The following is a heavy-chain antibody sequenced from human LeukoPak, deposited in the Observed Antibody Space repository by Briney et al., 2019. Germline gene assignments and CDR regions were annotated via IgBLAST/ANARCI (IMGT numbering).Heavy chain of an antibody. CDR1: GYTFSDFY. CDR2: ITPKSGDT. D-gene: IGHD3-3*02. Sequence: ASAKVSCKASGYTFSDFYIHWVRQAPGQGLEYVGWITPKSGDTYSPQRFQGRVTTTRDASISTAYMELSSLRSDDTAVYFCARVRLADERAWAYWGQGTLVTVSS. V-gene: IGHV1-2*02. CDR3: ARVRLADERAWAY. J-gene: IGHJ4*02.